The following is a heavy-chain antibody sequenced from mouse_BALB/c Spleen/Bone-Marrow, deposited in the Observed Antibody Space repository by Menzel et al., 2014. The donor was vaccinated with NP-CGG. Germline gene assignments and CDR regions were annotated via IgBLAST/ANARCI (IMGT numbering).Heavy chain of an antibody. D-gene: IGHD1-1*01. CDR1: GFDFSRYW. V-gene: IGHV4-1*02. CDR3: ARVNFSGNLFV. CDR2: INPDSSTI. Sequence: EVKLMESGGGLVQPGGSLKLSCAASGFDFSRYWMSWVRQAPGKGLEWIGEINPDSSTINYTPSLKDKFIISRDNAKNTLCLQMRKVRSEDTALYNCARVNFSGNLFVWGAGTPGTASP. J-gene: IGHJ1*01.